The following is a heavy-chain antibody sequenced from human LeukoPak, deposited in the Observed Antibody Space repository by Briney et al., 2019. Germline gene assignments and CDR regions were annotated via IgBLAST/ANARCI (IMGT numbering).Heavy chain of an antibody. J-gene: IGHJ4*02. CDR1: GFTFGSYW. CDR3: ARDEKIGGASGKDY. CDR2: INTDGGDT. Sequence: PGGSLRLSCAASGFTFGSYWMHWVRQAPGKGLVWVSRINTDGGDTIYADSVKGRFTISRDNAKNTLFLQMNSLRAEDTAVYYCARDEKIGGASGKDYWGQGTLVTVSS. D-gene: IGHD1-26*01. V-gene: IGHV3-74*01.